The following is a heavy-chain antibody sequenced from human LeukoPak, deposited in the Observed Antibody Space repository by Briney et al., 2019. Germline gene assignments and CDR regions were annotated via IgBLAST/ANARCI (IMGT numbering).Heavy chain of an antibody. CDR3: ARLQQGSWFSV. CDR1: GFTVSSNY. CDR2: IYSGGST. Sequence: GGSLRLSCAASGFTVSSNYMSWVRQAPGKGLEWVSVIYSGGSTYYADSVKGRFTISRDNSKNTLYLQMNSRRAEDTAVYYCARLQQGSWFSVWGQGTLVTVSS. D-gene: IGHD6-13*01. V-gene: IGHV3-66*04. J-gene: IGHJ4*02.